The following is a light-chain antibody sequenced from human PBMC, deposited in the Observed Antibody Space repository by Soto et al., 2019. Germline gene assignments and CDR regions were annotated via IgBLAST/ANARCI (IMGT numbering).Light chain of an antibody. CDR3: HQTAANPWT. Sequence: DIQMTQSPSSLSASVGDRVTITCRASQDIGGYINWYQKKPGKAPKLLIHAASSLHSGVPSTFSGSGSGTDFALTISSLQPEDFATYYCHQTAANPWTFAQGTKVDIK. CDR2: AAS. J-gene: IGKJ1*01. CDR1: QDIGGY. V-gene: IGKV1-39*01.